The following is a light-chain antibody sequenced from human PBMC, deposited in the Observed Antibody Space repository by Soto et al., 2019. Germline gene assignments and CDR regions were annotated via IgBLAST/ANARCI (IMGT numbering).Light chain of an antibody. CDR2: DVS. J-gene: IGLJ1*01. V-gene: IGLV2-14*01. CDR1: SSDVGGYNY. Sequence: SALTQPASVSESPAQSIPISCTGTSSDVGGYNYVSWYQQHPGKAPKLMIYDVSNRPSGVSNRFSGSKSGNTASLTISGLQAEHEADYYCSSYTSSSTYVFGTGTKVTVL. CDR3: SSYTSSSTYV.